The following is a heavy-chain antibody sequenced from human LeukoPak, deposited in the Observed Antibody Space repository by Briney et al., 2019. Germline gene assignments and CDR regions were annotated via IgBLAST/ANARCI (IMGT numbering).Heavy chain of an antibody. CDR1: GYTSTGYY. CDR2: INPNSGGT. CDR3: ARDLTVVRGYFDY. J-gene: IGHJ4*02. V-gene: IGHV1-2*02. Sequence: ASVKVSCKASGYTSTGYYMHWVRQAPGQGLEWMGWINPNSGGTNYAQKFQGRVTMTRDTSISTAYMELSRLRSDDTAVYYCARDLTVVRGYFDYWGQGTLVTVSS. D-gene: IGHD4-23*01.